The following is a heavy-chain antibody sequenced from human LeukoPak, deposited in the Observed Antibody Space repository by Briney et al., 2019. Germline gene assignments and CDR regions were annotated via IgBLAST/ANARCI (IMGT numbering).Heavy chain of an antibody. CDR2: IYSGGST. J-gene: IGHJ3*02. CDR1: GFTVSSNY. V-gene: IGHV3-53*01. CDR3: ARKYYYDSSGYPVPAFDI. D-gene: IGHD3-22*01. Sequence: PGGSLRLSCAASGFTVSSNYMSWVRQAPGKGLEWVSVIYSGGSTYYADSVKGRFTISRDNSKNTLYLQMNSLRAEDTAVYYCARKYYYDSSGYPVPAFDIWGQGTMVTVSS.